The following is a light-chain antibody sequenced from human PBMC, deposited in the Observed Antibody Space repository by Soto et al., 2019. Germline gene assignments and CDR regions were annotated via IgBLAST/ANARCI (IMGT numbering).Light chain of an antibody. CDR1: HDISNF. J-gene: IGKJ3*01. Sequence: DIQMTQSPSSVSASVGDRVTITCRASHDISNFLAWYQQKPGRAPKLLIYAASSLESGVPSRFSGRGSGTYFTLTISSLQPEDFATYYCQQSNNFPRTFGPGTRVDLK. CDR2: AAS. CDR3: QQSNNFPRT. V-gene: IGKV1-12*01.